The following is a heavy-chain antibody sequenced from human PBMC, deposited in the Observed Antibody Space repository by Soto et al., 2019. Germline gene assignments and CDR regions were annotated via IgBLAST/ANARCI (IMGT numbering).Heavy chain of an antibody. CDR1: GYTFTGYY. J-gene: IGHJ6*02. D-gene: IGHD6-13*01. CDR3: ARDSKTGIAAAGTSYGMDV. CDR2: INPNSGGT. Sequence: ASVKVSCKASGYTFTGYYMHWVRQAPGQGLEWMGWINPNSGGTNYAQKFQGWVTMTRDTSISTAYMELSRLRSDDTAVYYCARDSKTGIAAAGTSYGMDVWGQGTTVTVSS. V-gene: IGHV1-2*04.